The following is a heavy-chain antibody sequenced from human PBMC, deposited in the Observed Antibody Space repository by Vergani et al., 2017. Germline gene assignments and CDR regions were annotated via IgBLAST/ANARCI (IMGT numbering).Heavy chain of an antibody. CDR3: ARHLGGISGAYYYYGMDV. CDR1: GYSFTSYW. D-gene: IGHD2-15*01. CDR2: IYPGDSDT. V-gene: IGHV5-51*01. J-gene: IGHJ6*02. Sequence: EVQLVQSGAEVKKPGESLKISCKGSGYSFTSYWIGWVRQMPGKGLEWMGIIYPGDSDTRYSPSFQGQVTISADKSISTAYLQWSSLKASDTAMYYCARHLGGISGAYYYYGMDVRGQGTTVTVSS.